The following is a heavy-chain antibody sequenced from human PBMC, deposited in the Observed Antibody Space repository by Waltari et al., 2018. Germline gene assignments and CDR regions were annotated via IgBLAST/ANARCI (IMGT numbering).Heavy chain of an antibody. CDR3: TTLDAPWGG. Sequence: EVQMVESGGGLMKPGDSLRLSCAASGFTFTPAWLTWVRQAPGKGLWWVCRIKSKSDGAITDYAAPVKGRFSISRDDSQNKVFLQMNSLRTEDTAVYYCTTLDAPWGGWGHGTLVTVSS. CDR1: GFTFTPAW. V-gene: IGHV3-15*01. CDR2: IKSKSDGAIT. D-gene: IGHD7-27*01. J-gene: IGHJ4*01.